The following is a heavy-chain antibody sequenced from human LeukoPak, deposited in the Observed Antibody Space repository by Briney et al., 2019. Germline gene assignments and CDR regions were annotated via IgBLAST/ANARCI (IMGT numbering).Heavy chain of an antibody. V-gene: IGHV3-30*18. CDR3: AKGPLTRFDY. J-gene: IGHJ4*02. Sequence: PGRSLRLSCAASGFTFGSYGMHWVRQAPGKGLEWVAVISDDGRNKYYTDSVKGRFTISRDNSKNTLYLQMNSLRVEDTAVYYCAKGPLTRFDYWGQGTLVTVSS. D-gene: IGHD4/OR15-4a*01. CDR1: GFTFGSYG. CDR2: ISDDGRNK.